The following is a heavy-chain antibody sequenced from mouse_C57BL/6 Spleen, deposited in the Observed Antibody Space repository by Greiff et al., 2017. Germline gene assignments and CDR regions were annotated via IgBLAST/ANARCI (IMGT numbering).Heavy chain of an antibody. J-gene: IGHJ1*03. D-gene: IGHD2-3*01. CDR2: INPNNGGT. CDR1: GYTFTDYN. CDR3: ARANDGYYGYVDV. Sequence: VQLQQSGPELVKPGASVKIPCKASGYTFTDYNMDWVKQSHGKSLEWIGDINPNNGGTIYNQKFKGKATLTVDKSSSTAYMELRSLTSEDTAVYYGARANDGYYGYVDVWGTGTTVTVSS. V-gene: IGHV1-18*01.